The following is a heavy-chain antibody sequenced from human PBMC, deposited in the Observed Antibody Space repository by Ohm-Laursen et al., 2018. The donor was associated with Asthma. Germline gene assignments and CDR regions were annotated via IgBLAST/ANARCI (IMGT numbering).Heavy chain of an antibody. CDR3: ARANYYYASTGYYFFDY. D-gene: IGHD3-22*01. CDR2: IYYSGRT. J-gene: IGHJ4*02. Sequence: SQTLSLTCRVSGDSISSGDNYWSWIRQPPGKGLEWIGYIYYSGRTYYNPSLKSRVIISVDTSKNQFSLKLTSVTAADTAVYFCARANYYYASTGYYFFDYWGQGSLVTVSS. V-gene: IGHV4-30-4*01. CDR1: GDSISSGDNY.